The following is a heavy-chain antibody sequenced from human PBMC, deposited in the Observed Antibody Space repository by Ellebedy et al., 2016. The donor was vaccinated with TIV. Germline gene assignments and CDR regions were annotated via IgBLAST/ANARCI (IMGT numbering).Heavy chain of an antibody. CDR3: ARTGDRGRAFDY. D-gene: IGHD7-27*01. CDR2: TYYRSKWSN. J-gene: IGHJ4*02. CDR1: ADTVSSNSAA. Sequence: SETLSLXCALSADTVSSNSAAWNWIRQSPSRGLEWLGRTYYRSKWSNDYAVSVKSRITINPDTSKNHFSLQLNSVTPEDTAVYYCARTGDRGRAFDYWGQGTLVTVSS. V-gene: IGHV6-1*01.